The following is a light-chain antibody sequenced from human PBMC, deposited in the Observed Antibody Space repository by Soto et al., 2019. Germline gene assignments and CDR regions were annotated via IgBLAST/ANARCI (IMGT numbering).Light chain of an antibody. CDR3: QQSETLPPT. V-gene: IGKV1-33*01. CDR1: QDIANF. J-gene: IGKJ4*01. Sequence: DIEMTQSPSSLSASVGDRVTITCQASQDIANFLNWYYQRPGKAPKLLIYDASKLETGVPSRFSGSGAGTDFSLTISGLQPEDTATFYCQQSETLPPTFGGGTKIEIK. CDR2: DAS.